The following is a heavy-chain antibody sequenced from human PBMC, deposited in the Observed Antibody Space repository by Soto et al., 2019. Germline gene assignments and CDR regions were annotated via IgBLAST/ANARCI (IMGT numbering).Heavy chain of an antibody. CDR1: GGSISNYY. Sequence: SETLSLTCTVSGGSISNYYWSWIRQPPGKGLEWIGYIYYSGSTNYNPSLKSRVTISVDTSKNQFSLELSSVTAADTAVYHCAGTLYYYYGMDVWGQGTTVTVSS. J-gene: IGHJ6*02. V-gene: IGHV4-59*01. CDR2: IYYSGST. CDR3: AGTLYYYYGMDV.